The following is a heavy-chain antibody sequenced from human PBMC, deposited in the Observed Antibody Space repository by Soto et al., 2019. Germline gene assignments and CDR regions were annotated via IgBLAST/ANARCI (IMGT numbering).Heavy chain of an antibody. CDR1: GGSISSYY. CDR3: ARVYGDYIWGSYRYRWFDP. D-gene: IGHD3-16*02. Sequence: SETLSLTCTVSGGSISSYYWSWIRQPPGKGLEWIGYIYYSGSTNYNPSLKSRVTISVDTSKNQFSLKLSSVTAADTAVYYCARVYGDYIWGSYRYRWFDPWGQGTLVTVSS. CDR2: IYYSGST. J-gene: IGHJ5*02. V-gene: IGHV4-59*01.